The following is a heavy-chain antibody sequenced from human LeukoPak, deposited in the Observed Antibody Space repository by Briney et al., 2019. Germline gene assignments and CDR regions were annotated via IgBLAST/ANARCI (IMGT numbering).Heavy chain of an antibody. Sequence: PSETLSLTCTVSGGSISSGGYYWTWIRQYPGKGLEWIGYIYNSGTTYYNPSLQSRVTISGDTSKNQFSLKLSSVTVADTAVYYCARTAGWSFGFDYWGQGTLVTVSS. CDR1: GGSISSGGYY. CDR3: ARTAGWSFGFDY. CDR2: IYNSGTT. J-gene: IGHJ4*02. D-gene: IGHD6-19*01. V-gene: IGHV4-31*03.